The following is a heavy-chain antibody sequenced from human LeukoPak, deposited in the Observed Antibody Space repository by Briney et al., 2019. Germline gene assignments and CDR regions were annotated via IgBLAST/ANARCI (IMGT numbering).Heavy chain of an antibody. CDR2: IYYSGTT. V-gene: IGHV4-59*01. J-gene: IGHJ5*02. CDR3: ARGRGFGGGSSGWYNNWFDP. CDR1: GGSISSYY. D-gene: IGHD6-19*01. Sequence: SETLSLTCTVSGGSISSYYWSWIRQPPGKGLEWIGYIYYSGTTNYNPSLKSRVTISVDTSKNQFSLKLSSVTAADTAVYYCARGRGFGGGSSGWYNNWFDPWGQGTLVTVSS.